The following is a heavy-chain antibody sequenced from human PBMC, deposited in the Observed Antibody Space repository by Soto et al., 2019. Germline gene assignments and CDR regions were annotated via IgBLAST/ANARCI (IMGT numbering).Heavy chain of an antibody. CDR2: IIPVFGTA. Sequence: ASVKVSCKASGGTFSTCAITWVRQAPGQGLEWMGGIIPVFGTAHYAQKFQGRVTITADESTSTAYMELSSLRSEDTAVYYCARALEEYYYDSAGYDSGYWGQGTLVTVSS. V-gene: IGHV1-69*13. J-gene: IGHJ4*02. CDR1: GGTFSTCA. CDR3: ARALEEYYYDSAGYDSGY. D-gene: IGHD3-22*01.